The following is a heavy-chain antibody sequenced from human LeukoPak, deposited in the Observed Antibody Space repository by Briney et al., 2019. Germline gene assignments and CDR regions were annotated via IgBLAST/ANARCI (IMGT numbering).Heavy chain of an antibody. V-gene: IGHV4-39*07. CDR3: ARVPPGDY. CDR1: GGSISSSSYY. Sequence: SETLSLTCTVSGGSISSSSYYWGWIRQPPGKGLEWIGSIYYSGSTYYNPSLKSRVTISVDTSKNQFSLKLSSVTAADTAVYYCARVPPGDYWGQGILVTVSS. CDR2: IYYSGST. J-gene: IGHJ4*02.